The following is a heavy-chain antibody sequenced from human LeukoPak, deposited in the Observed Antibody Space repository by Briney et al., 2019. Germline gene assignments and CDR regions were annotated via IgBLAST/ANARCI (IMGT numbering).Heavy chain of an antibody. V-gene: IGHV4-61*02. D-gene: IGHD6-19*01. Sequence: SQTLSLTCTVSGDSISSGSYFWSWTRQPAGKGLEWIGRIFTSGSPNYNPSLKSRVTISVDTSKNQFSLELSSVTAADTAVYFCARDAPYNSGWYPDYWGQGTLVTVSS. CDR1: GDSISSGSYF. J-gene: IGHJ4*02. CDR3: ARDAPYNSGWYPDY. CDR2: IFTSGSP.